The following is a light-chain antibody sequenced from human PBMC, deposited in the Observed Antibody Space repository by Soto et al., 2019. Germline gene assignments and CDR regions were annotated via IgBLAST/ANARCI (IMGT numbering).Light chain of an antibody. J-gene: IGLJ2*01. CDR2: EVS. CDR1: SSDVGGYNY. Sequence: QSALTQPASVSGSPGQSITISCTGTSSDVGGYNYVSWYQQHPGKAPKPMIYEVSNRPSGVSNRFSGSKSGNTASLTISGLQAEDEADSYCSSYTSSSTLVVFGGGTKLTVL. CDR3: SSYTSSSTLVV. V-gene: IGLV2-14*01.